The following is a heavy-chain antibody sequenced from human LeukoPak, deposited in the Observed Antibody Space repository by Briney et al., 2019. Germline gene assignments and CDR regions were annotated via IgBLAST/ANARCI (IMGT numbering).Heavy chain of an antibody. CDR2: ISSSGSIK. V-gene: IGHV3-48*03. CDR1: GFAFNSYE. J-gene: IGHJ4*02. Sequence: GGSLRLSCIASGFAFNSYEMNWVREAPGKGLEWVSYISSSGSIKHYADSVKGRFTISRDNAKNSLYLQMNSLRAEDTAVYYCARARYTSGWETLDYWGQGTLVTVSS. CDR3: ARARYTSGWETLDY. D-gene: IGHD6-19*01.